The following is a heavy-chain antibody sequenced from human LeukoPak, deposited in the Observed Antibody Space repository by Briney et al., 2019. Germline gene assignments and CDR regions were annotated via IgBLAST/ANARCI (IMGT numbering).Heavy chain of an antibody. Sequence: SETLSLTCTVSGGSISSGSYYWSWVRQPAGEGLVWIGRIYTSGSTNYNPSLKSRVTISVDTSKNQFSLKLSSVTAADTAVYYCARLPGSGLRGYFGYWGQGTLVIVSS. CDR3: ARLPGSGLRGYFGY. CDR2: IYTSGST. J-gene: IGHJ4*02. V-gene: IGHV4-61*02. CDR1: GGSISSGSYY. D-gene: IGHD6-19*01.